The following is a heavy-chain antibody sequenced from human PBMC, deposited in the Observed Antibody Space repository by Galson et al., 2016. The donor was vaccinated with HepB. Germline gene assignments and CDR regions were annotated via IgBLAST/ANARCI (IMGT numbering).Heavy chain of an antibody. CDR3: ARRDYALDY. CDR2: IHPGSGNT. Sequence: SVKVSCKASGYDFPNYVMHWVRQAPGQRPEWMGWIHPGSGNTKYSETFQGRVIITSDTSATTVYMELSSLRSEDTAVYFCARRDYALDYWGQGTLVTVSS. D-gene: IGHD3-16*01. V-gene: IGHV1-3*01. J-gene: IGHJ4*02. CDR1: GYDFPNYV.